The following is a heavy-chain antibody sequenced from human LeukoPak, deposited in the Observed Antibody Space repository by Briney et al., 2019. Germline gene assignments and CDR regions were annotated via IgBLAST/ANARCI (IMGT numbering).Heavy chain of an antibody. J-gene: IGHJ4*02. CDR2: INPNSGGT. CDR3: ARDGRRNYYDFWSGYWSRFDY. Sequence: ASVKVSCKASGYTSTGYYMHWVRQAPGQGLEWMGWINPNSGGTNYAQKFQGRVTMTRDTSISTAYMELSRLRSDDTAVYYCARDGRRNYYDFWSGYWSRFDYWGQGTLVTVSS. V-gene: IGHV1-2*02. CDR1: GYTSTGYY. D-gene: IGHD3-3*01.